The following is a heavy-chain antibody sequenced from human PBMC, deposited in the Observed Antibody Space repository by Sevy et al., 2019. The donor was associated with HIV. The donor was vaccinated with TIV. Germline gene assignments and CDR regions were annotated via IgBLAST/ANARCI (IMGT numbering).Heavy chain of an antibody. CDR1: GFTFSSYS. J-gene: IGHJ4*02. CDR2: IGTSSSYI. V-gene: IGHV3-21*01. Sequence: GGSLRLSCAASGFTFSSYSMNWVRQAPGKGLEWVSSIGTSSSYIYYADSVKGRFTISRDNAKNSLYLQMNSLRAEDTAVYSCARDEVGGSYWEFDYWCQGTLVTVSS. CDR3: ARDEVGGSYWEFDY. D-gene: IGHD1-26*01.